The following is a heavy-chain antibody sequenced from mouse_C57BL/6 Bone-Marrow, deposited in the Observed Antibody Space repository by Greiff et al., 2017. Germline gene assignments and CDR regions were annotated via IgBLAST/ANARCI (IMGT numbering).Heavy chain of an antibody. Sequence: EVKVVESGGGLVQPKGSLKLSCAASGFSFNTYAMNWVRQAPGKGLEWVARIRSKSNNYATYYADSVKDRFTISRDDSESMLYLQMNNLKTEDTAMYYCVRLGSPYYYAMDYWGQGTSVTVSS. D-gene: IGHD1-1*02. CDR2: IRSKSNNYAT. V-gene: IGHV10-1*01. CDR3: VRLGSPYYYAMDY. CDR1: GFSFNTYA. J-gene: IGHJ4*01.